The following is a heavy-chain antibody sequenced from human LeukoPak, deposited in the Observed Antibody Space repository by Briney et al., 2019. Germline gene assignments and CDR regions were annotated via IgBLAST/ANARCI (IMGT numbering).Heavy chain of an antibody. D-gene: IGHD6-13*01. CDR3: ARAGGSIAAAGTEGINFQH. J-gene: IGHJ1*01. Sequence: SDTLSLTCTVSGGSISSYYWSWIRQPPGMRLEGIGYIYYSGSTNYNPSLKSRVTISVDTSKNQFSLRLSSVTAADTAVYYCARAGGSIAAAGTEGINFQHWGQGTLVTVSS. V-gene: IGHV4-59*07. CDR2: IYYSGST. CDR1: GGSISSYY.